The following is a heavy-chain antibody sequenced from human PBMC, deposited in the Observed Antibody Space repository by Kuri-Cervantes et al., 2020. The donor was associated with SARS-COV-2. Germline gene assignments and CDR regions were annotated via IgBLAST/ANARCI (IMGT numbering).Heavy chain of an antibody. CDR1: GFTFSSYD. CDR3: ARALVRWGVAGYWYFDP. CDR2: IGTAGDT. J-gene: IGHJ2*01. V-gene: IGHV3-13*04. Sequence: LRLSCAASGFTFSSYDMNWVRQATGKGLEWVSDIGTAGDTYYTGSVKGRFTSSRENAKNSLYLRMNSLRAGDTAVYYCARALVRWGVAGYWYFDPWGRGTLVTVSS. D-gene: IGHD6-19*01.